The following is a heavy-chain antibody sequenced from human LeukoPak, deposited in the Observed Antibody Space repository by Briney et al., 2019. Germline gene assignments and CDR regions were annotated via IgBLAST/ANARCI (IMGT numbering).Heavy chain of an antibody. J-gene: IGHJ6*02. CDR3: AREYCSSTSCYLYYYYGMDV. CDR1: GYTFTGYY. V-gene: IGHV1-2*02. Sequence: ASVKVSCKASGYTFTGYYMHWVRQAPGQGLEWMGWINPNSSGTNYAQKFQGRVTMTRDTSISIAYMELSRLRSDDTAVYYCAREYCSSTSCYLYYYYGMDVWGQGTTVTVSS. D-gene: IGHD2-2*01. CDR2: INPNSSGT.